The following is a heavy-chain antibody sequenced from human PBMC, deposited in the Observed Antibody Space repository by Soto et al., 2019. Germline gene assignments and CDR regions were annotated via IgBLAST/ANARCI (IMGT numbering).Heavy chain of an antibody. Sequence: EVQLVESGEGLVQPGGSLRLSCAASGFTFSSYAMHWVRQAPGKGLEYVSAISSSGDRTYYADSVKGRFTISRDNSKNTLYLQMRSLRAEDMAVYYCARGGDVVVPAAIMYFDYWGQGTLVTVSS. CDR1: GFTFSSYA. V-gene: IGHV3-64*02. CDR2: ISSSGDRT. CDR3: ARGGDVVVPAAIMYFDY. J-gene: IGHJ4*02. D-gene: IGHD2-2*01.